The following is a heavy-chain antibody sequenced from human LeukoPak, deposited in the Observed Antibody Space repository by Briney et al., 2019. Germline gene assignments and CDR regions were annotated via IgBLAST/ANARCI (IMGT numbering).Heavy chain of an antibody. CDR1: GFIFSRYG. CDR3: AKSWDTVTRGRTYFDY. J-gene: IGHJ4*02. D-gene: IGHD4-17*01. Sequence: PGGSLRLSCVASGFIFSRYGMHWVRQAPGKGLEWVAIISNDGGETYYVDSVKGRFTISRDNSKNMLYLQVNSLRVEDTAVYYCAKSWDTVTRGRTYFDYWGQGTLVIASS. V-gene: IGHV3-30*18. CDR2: ISNDGGET.